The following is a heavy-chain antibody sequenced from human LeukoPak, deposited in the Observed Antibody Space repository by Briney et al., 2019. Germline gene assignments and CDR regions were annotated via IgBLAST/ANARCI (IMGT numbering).Heavy chain of an antibody. V-gene: IGHV1-46*01. J-gene: IGHJ3*02. CDR1: GDTFTSYY. D-gene: IGHD3-22*01. Sequence: ASVKVSCKASGDTFTSYYMHWVRQAPGQGLECMGIINPSGTSTSYAQKFQGRVTMTRDMSTSTAYMELSSLRSEDTAVYYCARGRHYYDSSDYYYEGDAFDIWGQGTMVTVSS. CDR3: ARGRHYYDSSDYYYEGDAFDI. CDR2: INPSGTST.